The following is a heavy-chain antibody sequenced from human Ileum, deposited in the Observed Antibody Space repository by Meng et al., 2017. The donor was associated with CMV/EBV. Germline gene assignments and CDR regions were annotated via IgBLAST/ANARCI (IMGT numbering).Heavy chain of an antibody. CDR1: GFTFSSYA. V-gene: IGHV3-23*01. CDR2: VSGSSITT. CDR3: VKDHKD. J-gene: IGHJ4*01. Sequence: EVQLLESGGDVVQPGGSLRLSCVGSGFTFSSYALSWGRQAPGKGLEWVSTVSGSSITTYYADSVKGRFTMSRDNYNVILSIEMNSLRVEDTALYYCVKDHKDWGHGTLVTVSS.